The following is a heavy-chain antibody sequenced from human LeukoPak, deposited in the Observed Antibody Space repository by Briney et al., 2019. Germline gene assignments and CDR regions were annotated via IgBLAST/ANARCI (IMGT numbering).Heavy chain of an antibody. Sequence: PGGSLRLSCVVSGFTFSRYWMSWVRQAPGKGLEWVANIKEDGSKKDYVDSEKGRFTISRDNAKNSLYLEMNSLRAEDTAVYYCARDEVGGSYAYWGQGTLVTVSS. CDR2: IKEDGSKK. J-gene: IGHJ4*02. V-gene: IGHV3-7*01. D-gene: IGHD1-26*01. CDR3: ARDEVGGSYAY. CDR1: GFTFSRYW.